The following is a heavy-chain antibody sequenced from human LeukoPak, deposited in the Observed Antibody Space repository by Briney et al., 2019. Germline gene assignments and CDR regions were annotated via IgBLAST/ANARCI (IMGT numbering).Heavy chain of an antibody. CDR3: VRDSYTAMGN. J-gene: IGHJ4*02. D-gene: IGHD5-18*01. V-gene: IGHV3-48*01. Sequence: GGSLRLSCAASGFTFSSYSMNWVRQAPGEGLEWVSYISSSSSTIYYADSVKGRFTISRDNAKNSLYLQMNSLRAEDTAVYYCVRDSYTAMGNWGQGTLVTVSS. CDR1: GFTFSSYS. CDR2: ISSSSSTI.